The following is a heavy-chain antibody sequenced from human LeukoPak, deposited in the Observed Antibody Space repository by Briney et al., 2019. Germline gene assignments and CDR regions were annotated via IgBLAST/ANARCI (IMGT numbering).Heavy chain of an antibody. CDR2: IKQDESEE. J-gene: IGHJ3*02. V-gene: IGHV3-7*01. CDR1: GFTFSTYW. CDR3: VRDERGYCSSSGCLWFPLDI. Sequence: GGSLRLSCAASGFTFSTYWMSWVRQAPGKGLEWVANIKQDESEEYYVDSVKGRFTISRDNAKNSLYLQMNSLRAEDTAVYFCVRDERGYCSSSGCLWFPLDIWGHGTMVTVSS. D-gene: IGHD2-15*01.